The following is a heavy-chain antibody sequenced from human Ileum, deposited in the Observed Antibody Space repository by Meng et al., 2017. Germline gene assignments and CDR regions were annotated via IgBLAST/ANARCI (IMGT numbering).Heavy chain of an antibody. J-gene: IGHJ4*02. V-gene: IGHV4-34*01. D-gene: IGHD3-16*01. CDR3: ARGGGRYGPDFDY. CDR2: INHSGST. CDR1: GGSFSGYY. Sequence: QLQQWGAGLLKPSETLSLTCAVYGGSFSGYYWSWIRQPPGKGLEWIGEINHSGSTNYNPSLKSRVTISVDTSKNQFSLKLSSATAADTAVYYCARGGGRYGPDFDYWGQGTLVTVSS.